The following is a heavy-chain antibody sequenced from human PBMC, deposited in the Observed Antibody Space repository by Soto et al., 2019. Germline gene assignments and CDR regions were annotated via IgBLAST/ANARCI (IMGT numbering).Heavy chain of an antibody. CDR3: AKGRDSTLLRWQYFDN. V-gene: IGHV3-30*18. D-gene: IGHD4-17*01. CDR1: GFTFSLFG. J-gene: IGHJ4*02. CDR2: ISYEGRNK. Sequence: QVQLVESGGDVVQPGRSLRLSCAVSGFTFSLFGMHWVRQAPGKGLEWVAFISYEGRNKYYADSVKGRFTISRDNSKNTLSLQMDSLIPEDTAVYYCAKGRDSTLLRWQYFDNWGQGTQVTVSS.